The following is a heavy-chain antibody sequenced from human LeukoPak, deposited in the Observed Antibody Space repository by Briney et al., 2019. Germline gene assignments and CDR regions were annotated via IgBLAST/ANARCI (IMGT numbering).Heavy chain of an antibody. CDR1: GYTFTDYY. V-gene: IGHV1-69-2*01. CDR3: ATDPPYYYGSGSYHWFDP. D-gene: IGHD3-10*01. Sequence: ATVKISCKVSGYTFTDYYMHWVQQAPGKGLEWMGLVDPEDGETIYAEKFQGRVTITADTSTDTAYMELSSLRSEDTAVYYCATDPPYYYGSGSYHWFDPWGQGTLVTVSS. CDR2: VDPEDGET. J-gene: IGHJ5*02.